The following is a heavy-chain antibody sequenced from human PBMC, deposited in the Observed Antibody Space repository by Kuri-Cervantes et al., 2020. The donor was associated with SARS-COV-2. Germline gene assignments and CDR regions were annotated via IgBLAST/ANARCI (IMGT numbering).Heavy chain of an antibody. CDR3: AKDTSPHRIAAAGKFDY. Sequence: GESLKISCAASGFTFSDYYMSWIRQAPGKRLEWVSYISSSGSTIYYADSVKGRFTISRDNAKNSLYLQMNSLRAEDTALYYCAKDTSPHRIAAAGKFDYWGQGTPVTVSS. CDR1: GFTFSDYY. V-gene: IGHV3-11*01. J-gene: IGHJ4*02. CDR2: ISSSGSTI. D-gene: IGHD6-13*01.